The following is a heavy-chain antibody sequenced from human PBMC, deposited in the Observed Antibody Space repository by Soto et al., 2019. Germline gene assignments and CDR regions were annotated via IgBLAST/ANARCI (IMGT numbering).Heavy chain of an antibody. CDR2: VDGEGTGT. D-gene: IGHD2-8*01. V-gene: IGHV3-74*01. CDR1: GFTFTNYW. Sequence: EVQLVESGGALVQPGGSLRLSCAASGFTFTNYWMHWVRQVPGKGLEWVSRVDGEGTGTSYADSVKGRFTVSRDNAKSTVYLQMNSLRVEDTAVYYCGSVFEFWGQGTLAIVSS. CDR3: GSVFEF. J-gene: IGHJ4*02.